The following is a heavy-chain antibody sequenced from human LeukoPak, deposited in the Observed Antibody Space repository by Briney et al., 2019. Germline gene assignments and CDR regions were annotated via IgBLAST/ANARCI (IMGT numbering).Heavy chain of an antibody. D-gene: IGHD6-6*01. CDR3: ARDEYSSSFADY. V-gene: IGHV3-23*01. CDR2: ISGSGSST. J-gene: IGHJ4*02. Sequence: GGSLRLSCAASGFTFSSYAMSWVRQAPGKGLEWVSVISGSGSSTYYADSVKGRFTISRDNAKNSLYLQMNSLRAEDTAVYYCARDEYSSSFADYWGQGTLVTVSS. CDR1: GFTFSSYA.